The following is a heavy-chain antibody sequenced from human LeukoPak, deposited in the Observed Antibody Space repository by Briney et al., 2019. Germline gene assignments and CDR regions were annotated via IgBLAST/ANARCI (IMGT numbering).Heavy chain of an antibody. Sequence: SETLSLTCTVSGGSISNKYWTWIRQPAGKGLEWIGRIYTSGNTNYNPSLKSRVTISVDTSKNHFSLKLTSVTAADTAVYYCARGNWYVPLDYWGQGTLVTVSS. D-gene: IGHD1-20*01. J-gene: IGHJ4*02. V-gene: IGHV4-4*07. CDR1: GGSISNKY. CDR2: IYTSGNT. CDR3: ARGNWYVPLDY.